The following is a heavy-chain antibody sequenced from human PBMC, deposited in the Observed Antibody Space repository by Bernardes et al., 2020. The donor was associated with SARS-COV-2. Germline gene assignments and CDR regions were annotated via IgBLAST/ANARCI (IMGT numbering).Heavy chain of an antibody. CDR2: IKQDGSEK. CDR3: AKGKWGPSIVGTLDV. V-gene: IGHV3-7*03. J-gene: IGHJ6*02. D-gene: IGHD2-15*01. Sequence: GSLRLSCAASGFTFSSYWMSWVRQAPGKGLEWVANIKQDGSEKNYVDSVKGRFTISRDNAKNSLYLQMNSLRAEDTAVYYCAKGKWGPSIVGTLDVWGQGTTVTVSS. CDR1: GFTFSSYW.